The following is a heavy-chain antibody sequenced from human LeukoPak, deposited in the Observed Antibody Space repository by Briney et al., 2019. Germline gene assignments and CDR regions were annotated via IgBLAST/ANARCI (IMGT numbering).Heavy chain of an antibody. J-gene: IGHJ4*02. CDR1: GGSISSSNW. D-gene: IGHD4-17*01. CDR2: IYHSGST. Sequence: SGTLSLTCAVSGGSISSSNWWSWVRQPPGKGLEWIGEIYHSGSTNYNPSLKSRVTISVDRSKNQFSLKLSSVTAADTAVYYCARGSYGDYPPSFDYWGQGTPVTVSS. CDR3: ARGSYGDYPPSFDY. V-gene: IGHV4-4*02.